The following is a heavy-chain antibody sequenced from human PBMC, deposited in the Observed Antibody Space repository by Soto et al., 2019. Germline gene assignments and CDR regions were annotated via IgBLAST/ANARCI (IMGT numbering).Heavy chain of an antibody. CDR2: IDPNTGGT. CDR1: GYTFTDYY. Sequence: QVQLVQSGAEVKKPGASVKVSCKASGYTFTDYYIHWVRQAPGQGLEWMGWIDPNTGGTNYAQKFQGRVTLTRDTSISTAYMEMSRLRSDDTGVFYCATDRPLFSRSWYEGCFDPWGHGTLVTVSS. V-gene: IGHV1-2*02. D-gene: IGHD6-13*01. CDR3: ATDRPLFSRSWYEGCFDP. J-gene: IGHJ5*02.